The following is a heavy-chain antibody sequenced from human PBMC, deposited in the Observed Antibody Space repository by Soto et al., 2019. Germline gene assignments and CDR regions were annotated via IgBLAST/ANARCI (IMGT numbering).Heavy chain of an antibody. J-gene: IGHJ5*02. Sequence: GASVKVSCKASGYTFTSYAMHWARQAPGQRLEWMGWINAGNGNTKYSQKFQGRVTITRDTSASTAYMELSSLRSEDTAVYYCARDEAGYNWFDPWGQGTLVTVSS. CDR1: GYTFTSYA. CDR3: ARDEAGYNWFDP. D-gene: IGHD6-19*01. CDR2: INAGNGNT. V-gene: IGHV1-3*01.